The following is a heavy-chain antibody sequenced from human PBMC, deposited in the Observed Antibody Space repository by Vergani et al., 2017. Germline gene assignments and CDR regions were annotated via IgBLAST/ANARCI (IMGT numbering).Heavy chain of an antibody. CDR3: ARDNQLLSYGMDV. CDR2: IYYSGST. CDR1: GGSISSGGYY. V-gene: IGHV4-31*03. Sequence: QVQLQESGPGLVKPSQTLSLTCTVSGGSISSGGYYWSWIRQHPGKGLEWIGYIYYSGSTYYNPSLKSRVTISVDTSKNPFSLKLRSLTAAGTAVYYCARDNQLLSYGMDVWGQGTTVTVSS. J-gene: IGHJ6*02. D-gene: IGHD2-2*01.